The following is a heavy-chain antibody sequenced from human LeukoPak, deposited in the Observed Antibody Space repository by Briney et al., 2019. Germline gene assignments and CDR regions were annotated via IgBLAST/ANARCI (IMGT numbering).Heavy chain of an antibody. D-gene: IGHD5-12*01. V-gene: IGHV4-39*07. Sequence: PSETLSLTCTVSGGSISSSSYYWGWIRQPPGKGLEWIGSIYYSGSTYYNPSLKSRVTISVDTSKNQFSLKLSSVTAADTAVYYCARTVRARATITRRPNWFDPWGQGTLVTVSS. J-gene: IGHJ5*02. CDR1: GGSISSSSYY. CDR3: ARTVRARATITRRPNWFDP. CDR2: IYYSGST.